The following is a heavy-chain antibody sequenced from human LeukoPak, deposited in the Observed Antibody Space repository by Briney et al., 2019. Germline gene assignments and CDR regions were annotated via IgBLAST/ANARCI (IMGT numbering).Heavy chain of an antibody. CDR3: AKGYDTGRGSFDY. D-gene: IGHD3-22*01. Sequence: PGGSLRLSCAASGFMFNSYAMSWVRQAPGKGLEWVSSISLSGGSTYYAESVKGRFTISRDNSKNTLYLQMNSLRAEDTAVFYCAKGYDTGRGSFDYRGQGILVTVSS. J-gene: IGHJ4*02. CDR1: GFMFNSYA. CDR2: ISLSGGST. V-gene: IGHV3-23*01.